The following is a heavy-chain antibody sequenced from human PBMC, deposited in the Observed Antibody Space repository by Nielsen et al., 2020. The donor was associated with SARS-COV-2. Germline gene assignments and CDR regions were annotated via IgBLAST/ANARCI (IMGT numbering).Heavy chain of an antibody. V-gene: IGHV3-33*08. CDR1: GFSFSSYS. CDR3: ARDISPYSGIDY. J-gene: IGHJ4*02. CDR2: IWYDGRKK. D-gene: IGHD2-15*01. Sequence: GGSLRLSCAASGFSFSSYSMNWVRQAPGKGLEWVAVIWYDGRKKYHADSVKGRFTISRDNSKNTLYLQMNSLRAEDTAMYYCARDISPYSGIDYWGQGTLVTVSS.